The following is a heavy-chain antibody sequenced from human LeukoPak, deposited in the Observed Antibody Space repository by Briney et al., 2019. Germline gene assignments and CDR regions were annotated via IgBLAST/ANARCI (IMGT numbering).Heavy chain of an antibody. D-gene: IGHD6-19*01. Sequence: PGGSLRLSCAASGFTFSSYSMNWVRQAPGKGLVWVSSISSSSSYIYYADSVKGRFTISRDNAKNSLYLQMNSLRAEDTAVYYCARAAVAEPYYYYGMDVWGKGTTVTVSS. V-gene: IGHV3-21*01. J-gene: IGHJ6*04. CDR1: GFTFSSYS. CDR2: ISSSSSYI. CDR3: ARAAVAEPYYYYGMDV.